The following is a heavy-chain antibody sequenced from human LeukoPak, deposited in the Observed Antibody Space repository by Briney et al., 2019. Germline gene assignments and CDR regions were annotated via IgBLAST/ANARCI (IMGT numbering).Heavy chain of an antibody. D-gene: IGHD5-18*01. CDR2: IYTSGST. CDR3: ARAPVDTAMDLMFDY. V-gene: IGHV4-61*02. CDR1: GGSISSGSYY. J-gene: IGHJ4*02. Sequence: SQTLSLTYTVSGGSISSGSYYWSWIRQPAGKGLEWIGRIYTSGSTNYNPSLKSRVTISVDTSKNQFSLKLSSVTAADTAVYYCARAPVDTAMDLMFDYWGQGTLVTVSS.